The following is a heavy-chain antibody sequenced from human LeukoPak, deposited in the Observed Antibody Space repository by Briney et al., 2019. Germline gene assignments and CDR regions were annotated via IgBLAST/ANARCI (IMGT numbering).Heavy chain of an antibody. V-gene: IGHV1-18*01. CDR3: ARETPVGACFDY. CDR2: IGAYNGNT. Sequence: ASVKVSCKASGYTFTSYGISWVRQAPGQGLEWMGWIGAYNGNTNYAQKLQGRVTMTTDTSTSIAYMELRSLRSDDTAVYYCARETPVGACFDYWGQGTLVTVSS. D-gene: IGHD2-15*01. J-gene: IGHJ4*02. CDR1: GYTFTSYG.